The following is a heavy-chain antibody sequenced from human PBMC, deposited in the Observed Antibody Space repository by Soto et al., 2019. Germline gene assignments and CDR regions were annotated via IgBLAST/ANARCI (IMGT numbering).Heavy chain of an antibody. V-gene: IGHV1-58*02. D-gene: IGHD2-2*01. J-gene: IGHJ6*02. CDR2: IVVGSGNT. Sequence: GASVKVSCKASGFTFTSSAMQWVRQARGQRLEWIGWIVVGSGNTNYAQKFQERVTITRDMSTSTAYMELSSLRSEDTAVYYCAAEYRPEVVVPAARTPIYYYYDMDVWGQGTTVTVSS. CDR3: AAEYRPEVVVPAARTPIYYYYDMDV. CDR1: GFTFTSSA.